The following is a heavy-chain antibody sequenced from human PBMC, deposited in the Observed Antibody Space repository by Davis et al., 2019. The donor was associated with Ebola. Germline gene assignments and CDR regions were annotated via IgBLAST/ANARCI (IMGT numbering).Heavy chain of an antibody. CDR1: GFTFSSYE. CDR3: SRGSKSFF. J-gene: IGHJ4*02. CDR2: ITGSGGAT. Sequence: PGGSLRLSCAATGFTFSSYEMSWVRKAPGKGLEWVSYITGSGGATYYIDSVKGRFTISRDNSNNSVYLQMNSLRTEDSAVYYCSRGSKSFFWGRGTLVTVSS. D-gene: IGHD3-3*01. V-gene: IGHV3-48*03.